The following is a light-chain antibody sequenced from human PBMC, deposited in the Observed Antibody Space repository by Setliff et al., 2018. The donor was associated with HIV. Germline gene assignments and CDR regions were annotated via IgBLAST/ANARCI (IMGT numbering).Light chain of an antibody. V-gene: IGLV2-23*02. J-gene: IGLJ1*01. CDR1: NSDIGTYDL. Sequence: QPVLTQPASVSGSPGQAITISCTGNNSDIGTYDLVSWYQQHPGRAPKLTIFEVKRRPSGVSNRFSGSKSGNTASLTISGLQAEDEATYFCSSYTGSDTFDVFGTGTKVTV. CDR2: EVK. CDR3: SSYTGSDTFDV.